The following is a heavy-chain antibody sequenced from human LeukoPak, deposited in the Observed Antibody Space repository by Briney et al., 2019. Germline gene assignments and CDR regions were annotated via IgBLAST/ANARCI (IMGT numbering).Heavy chain of an antibody. CDR2: MKYGGSEK. Sequence: PGGSLRLSCAASGFTFSSYWMSWVRQAPGKGLEWVANMKYGGSEKSYVDSVKGRFTMSRDNAKNSLYLQMNSLRAEDTAVYYCARDIEAAGLFLDYWGQGTLVTVSS. V-gene: IGHV3-7*01. CDR1: GFTFSSYW. J-gene: IGHJ4*02. D-gene: IGHD6-13*01. CDR3: ARDIEAAGLFLDY.